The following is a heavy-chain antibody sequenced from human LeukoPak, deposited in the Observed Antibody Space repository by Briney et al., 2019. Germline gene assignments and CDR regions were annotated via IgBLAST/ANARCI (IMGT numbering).Heavy chain of an antibody. Sequence: SVKVSCNASGGTFSSYAISWVRQAPGQGLEWMGGIIPIFGTANYAQKFQGRVTITTNESTSTAYMELSSLRSEDTAVYYCARGPWGLERDGYSFPQLFPNYFDYWGQGTLVTVSS. CDR3: ARGPWGLERDGYSFPQLFPNYFDY. D-gene: IGHD5-24*01. V-gene: IGHV1-69*05. J-gene: IGHJ4*02. CDR2: IIPIFGTA. CDR1: GGTFSSYA.